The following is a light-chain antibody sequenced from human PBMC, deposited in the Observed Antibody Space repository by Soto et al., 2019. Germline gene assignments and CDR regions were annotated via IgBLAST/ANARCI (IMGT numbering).Light chain of an antibody. J-gene: IGLJ1*01. CDR2: DVS. Sequence: SVLTQPASVSGSPGQSINISCTGTSSDVGGYNYVSWYQHHPGKAPKLIIYDVSNRPSGVSNPFSGSKSGNTASLTISGLQPEDEADYYCSSYTTSNTRQIVFGTGTKVNVL. CDR1: SSDVGGYNY. CDR3: SSYTTSNTRQIV. V-gene: IGLV2-14*03.